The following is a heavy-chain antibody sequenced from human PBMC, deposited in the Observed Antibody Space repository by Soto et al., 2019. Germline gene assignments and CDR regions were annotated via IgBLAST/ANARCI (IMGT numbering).Heavy chain of an antibody. Sequence: SETLSLTCTVSGGSISSYYWSWIRQPPGKGLEWIGYIYYSGSTNYNPSLKSRVTISVDTSKNQFSLKLSSVTAADTAVYYCARDGHDILTGYTGRYYGMDVWGQGTTVTVSS. V-gene: IGHV4-59*01. CDR1: GGSISSYY. CDR2: IYYSGST. CDR3: ARDGHDILTGYTGRYYGMDV. D-gene: IGHD3-9*01. J-gene: IGHJ6*02.